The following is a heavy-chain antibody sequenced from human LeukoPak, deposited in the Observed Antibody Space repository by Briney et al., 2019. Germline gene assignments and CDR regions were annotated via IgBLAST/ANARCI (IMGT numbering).Heavy chain of an antibody. J-gene: IGHJ4*02. CDR3: ARVVGGVGLDY. CDR2: IYYTGST. V-gene: IGHV4-59*01. CDR1: GGSISGYY. Sequence: PSETLSLTCTVSGGSISGYYWTWIRQPPGETLEYIGCIYYTGSTNYNPSLNSRITISVDTSKNQFALKLSSVTAADTAVYYCARVVGGVGLDYWGQGTLVTVSS. D-gene: IGHD3-16*01.